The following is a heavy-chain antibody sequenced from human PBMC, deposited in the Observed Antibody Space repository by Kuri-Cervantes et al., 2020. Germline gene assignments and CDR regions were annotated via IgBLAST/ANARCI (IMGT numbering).Heavy chain of an antibody. CDR3: ASSYDILTGPFDY. D-gene: IGHD3-9*01. V-gene: IGHV4-30-4*01. CDR2: TYYSGST. CDR1: GGSISSGDYY. Sequence: SCTVSGGSISSGDYYWSWIRQPPGKGLEWIGYTYYSGSTYYNPSLKSRVTISVDTSKNQFSLKLSSVTAADTAVYYCASSYDILTGPFDYWGQGTLVTVSS. J-gene: IGHJ4*02.